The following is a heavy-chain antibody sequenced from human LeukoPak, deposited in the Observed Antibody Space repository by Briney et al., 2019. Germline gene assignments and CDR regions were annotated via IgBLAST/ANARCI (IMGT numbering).Heavy chain of an antibody. Sequence: GGSLRLSCAASGFSFSSYGMHWVRQAPGKGLEWVAVTWDEGSNKYYVDSVQGRFTISRDNSKNTLYLQMNSLRAEDTAVYYCARDTGFCSGGSCYSGGFDPWGQGTLVTVSS. V-gene: IGHV3-33*01. CDR3: ARDTGFCSGGSCYSGGFDP. CDR1: GFSFSSYG. CDR2: TWDEGSNK. D-gene: IGHD2-15*01. J-gene: IGHJ5*02.